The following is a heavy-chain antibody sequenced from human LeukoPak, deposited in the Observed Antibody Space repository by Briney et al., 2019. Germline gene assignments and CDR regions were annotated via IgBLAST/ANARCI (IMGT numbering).Heavy chain of an antibody. Sequence: ASVKVSCKASGYTFTSYGISWVRQAPGQGLEWMGWISAYNGNTNYAQKLQGRVTMTTDTSTSTAYMELRSLRSDDTAVYYCARDLTPNKIAAAGPSGDYWGQGTLVTVSS. CDR1: GYTFTSYG. CDR2: ISAYNGNT. D-gene: IGHD6-13*01. V-gene: IGHV1-18*01. J-gene: IGHJ4*02. CDR3: ARDLTPNKIAAAGPSGDY.